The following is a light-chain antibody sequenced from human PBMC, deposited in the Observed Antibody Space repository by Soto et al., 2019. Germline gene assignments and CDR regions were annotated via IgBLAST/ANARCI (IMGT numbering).Light chain of an antibody. V-gene: IGKV3-11*01. CDR1: QSVDNY. J-gene: IGKJ4*01. Sequence: EIVLTQSPATLSLSPGERATLSCRASQSVDNYLAWYQQKHGQAPRLLLFDVFSRATGIPPSFSGSGAGTDVTRTISRIEQEDFAVDYCQQRRNWPLTFGGGTKVEIK. CDR3: QQRRNWPLT. CDR2: DVF.